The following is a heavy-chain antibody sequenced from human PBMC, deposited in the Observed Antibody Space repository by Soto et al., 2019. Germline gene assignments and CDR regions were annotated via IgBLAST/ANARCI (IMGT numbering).Heavy chain of an antibody. CDR2: ISYSGST. V-gene: IGHV4-30-4*01. CDR3: AREVNNYYGMDV. D-gene: IGHD4-4*01. Sequence: QVQLQESGPGLVKPSQTLSLTCTVSGGSISSDDYYWRWIRQPPGKGLEWIGYISYSGSTYYNPSLKSRVTISVDSSKTQFSLRLSSVTAADTAVYYCAREVNNYYGMDVWGQGTTVTVSS. J-gene: IGHJ6*02. CDR1: GGSISSDDYY.